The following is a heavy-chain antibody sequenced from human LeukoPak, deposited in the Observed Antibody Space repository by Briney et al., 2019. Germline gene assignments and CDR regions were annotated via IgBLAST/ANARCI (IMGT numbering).Heavy chain of an antibody. Sequence: GGSLRLSCAASGFTFSSYWMSWVRQAPGKGLEWVANIKQDGSEKYYVDSVKGRFTISRDNAKNSLYLQMNSLRAEDTAVYYCAKASRSGYDFSARYWGQGTLVTVSS. D-gene: IGHD5-12*01. CDR1: GFTFSSYW. J-gene: IGHJ4*02. CDR2: IKQDGSEK. V-gene: IGHV3-7*01. CDR3: AKASRSGYDFSARY.